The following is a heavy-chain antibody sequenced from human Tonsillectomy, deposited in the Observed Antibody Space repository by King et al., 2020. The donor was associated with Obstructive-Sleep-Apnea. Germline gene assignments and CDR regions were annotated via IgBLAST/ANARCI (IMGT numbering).Heavy chain of an antibody. V-gene: IGHV3-30*09. CDR2: ISYDPSNK. D-gene: IGHD3-3*01. Sequence: VQLVESGGGVVQPGRSLRLSCAASGFSFSSYAMHWVRQAPGKGLEWVAIISYDPSNKYYADSVKGRFAISRDNSKSTLYLQMNSLRAEDTAVYYCARASGNTWDYAFDVWGHGTMVTVSS. CDR3: ARASGNTWDYAFDV. CDR1: GFSFSSYA. J-gene: IGHJ3*01.